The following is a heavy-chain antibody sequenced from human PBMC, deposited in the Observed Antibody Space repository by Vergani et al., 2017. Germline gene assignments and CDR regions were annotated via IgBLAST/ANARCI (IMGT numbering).Heavy chain of an antibody. D-gene: IGHD1-1*01. J-gene: IGHJ4*02. CDR1: EYSFGNYW. Sequence: EVELVQSGPEMRKPGESLKISCKGTEYSFGNYWIGWVRQMPGKGLEWMGIIYPADSDTRYSPSFQGQVTISADTSVSTAFLQWDSLTASDTALYYCARHTTYTDSWGQGTLVTVSS. CDR2: IYPADSDT. V-gene: IGHV5-51*01. CDR3: ARHTTYTDS.